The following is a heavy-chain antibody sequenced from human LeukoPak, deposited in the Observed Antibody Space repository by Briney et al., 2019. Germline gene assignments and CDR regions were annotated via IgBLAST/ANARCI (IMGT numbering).Heavy chain of an antibody. CDR2: IYYDGST. V-gene: IGHV4-39*07. Sequence: PSETLSLTCTVSGGSISSSSYYWGGLRQPPGTGLEWIESIYYDGSTYYTPPPKRRVTLSIDTPKNQFSLKLSSVSAADTAVHYCARVTQQWRHYYFDYWGQGPLVTVSS. CDR1: GGSISSSSYY. CDR3: ARVTQQWRHYYFDY. D-gene: IGHD6-19*01. J-gene: IGHJ4*02.